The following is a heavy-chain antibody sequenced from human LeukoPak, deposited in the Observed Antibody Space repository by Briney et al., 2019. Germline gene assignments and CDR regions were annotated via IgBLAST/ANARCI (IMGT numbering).Heavy chain of an antibody. CDR1: VFTVSSNY. V-gene: IGHV3-53*01. CDR2: IYSGGST. D-gene: IGHD5-24*01. J-gene: IGHJ6*02. CDR3: AKNKANYYYYAMDV. Sequence: GGSLRLSCADSVFTVSSNYMSWVRQAPGKGLEWASVIYSGGSTYYADSVKGRFTISRHNSKNTLSLQMNSLRAEDTAVYYCAKNKANYYYYAMDVWGQGTTVTVSS.